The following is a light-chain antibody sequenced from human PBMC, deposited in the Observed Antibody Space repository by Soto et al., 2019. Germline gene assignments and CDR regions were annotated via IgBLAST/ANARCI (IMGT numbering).Light chain of an antibody. Sequence: EIVLTQSPGTLSLSPGERVTLSCRTSQSISNNHLAWYQQKPGQAPRLLIHGTSNRATGVPDRFSGSGSGTDFTLTFSRLEPEDFAVYYCEYYGTSITFGGGTKMDIK. J-gene: IGKJ4*01. V-gene: IGKV3-20*01. CDR2: GTS. CDR3: EYYGTSIT. CDR1: QSISNNH.